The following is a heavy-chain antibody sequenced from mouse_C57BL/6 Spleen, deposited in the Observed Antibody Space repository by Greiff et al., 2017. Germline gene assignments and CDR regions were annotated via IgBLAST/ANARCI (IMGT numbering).Heavy chain of an antibody. CDR1: GYAFSSSW. CDR3: ARKTYYSNYDAMDY. CDR2: IYPGDGDT. J-gene: IGHJ4*01. V-gene: IGHV1-82*01. Sequence: QVQLQQSGPELVKPGASVKISCKASGYAFSSSWMNWVKQRPGKGLEWIGRIYPGDGDTNYNGKFKGKATLTADKSSSTAYMQLSSLTSEDSAVYFGARKTYYSNYDAMDYWGQGTSVTVSS. D-gene: IGHD2-5*01.